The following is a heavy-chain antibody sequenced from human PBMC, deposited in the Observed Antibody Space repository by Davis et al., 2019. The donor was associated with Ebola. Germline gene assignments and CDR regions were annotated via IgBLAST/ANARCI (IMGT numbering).Heavy chain of an antibody. CDR2: INPNSGGT. CDR1: GYTFTGYY. V-gene: IGHV1-2*04. CDR3: ARDRYYDSSGYYEFGDY. J-gene: IGHJ4*02. Sequence: AASVKVSCKASGYTFTGYYMHWVRQAPGQGLEWMGWINPNSGGTNYAQKFQGWVTMTRDTSISTAYMELSRLRSEDTAVYYCARDRYYDSSGYYEFGDYWGQGTPVTVSS. D-gene: IGHD3-22*01.